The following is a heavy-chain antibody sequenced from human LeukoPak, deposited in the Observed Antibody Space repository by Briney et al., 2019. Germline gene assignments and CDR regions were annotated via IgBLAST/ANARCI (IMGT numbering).Heavy chain of an antibody. CDR1: GYTFTSYD. V-gene: IGHV1-8*01. CDR2: MNPNSGNT. D-gene: IGHD2-2*01. CDR3: ARGRLWYQLPTD. J-gene: IGHJ4*02. Sequence: ASVKVSCKASGYTFTSYDINWVRQATGQGLEWMGWMNPNSGNTGYAQKFQGRVTMTRNTPISTAYMELSSLRSEDTAVYYCARGRLWYQLPTDWGQGTLVTVSS.